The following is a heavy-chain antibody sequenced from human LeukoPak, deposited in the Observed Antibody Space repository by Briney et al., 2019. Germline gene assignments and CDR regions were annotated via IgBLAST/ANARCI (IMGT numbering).Heavy chain of an antibody. CDR3: ARVDDLDAFDI. V-gene: IGHV3-30*04. D-gene: IGHD2-2*03. J-gene: IGHJ3*02. CDR1: GFTFSSCA. Sequence: GGSLRLSCAASGFTFSSCAMHWVRQAPGKGLAWVAVISDDGSNKYYADSVKGRFTISRDNSKNTLYLQMNSLRPEDTAVYYCARVDDLDAFDIWGQGTMVTVSS. CDR2: ISDDGSNK.